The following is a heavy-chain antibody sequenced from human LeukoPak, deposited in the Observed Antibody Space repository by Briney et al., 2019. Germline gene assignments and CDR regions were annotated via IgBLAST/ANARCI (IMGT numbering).Heavy chain of an antibody. D-gene: IGHD2-2*01. V-gene: IGHV4-31*01. J-gene: IGHJ5*02. Sequence: SETLSLTCTVSGGSISSGGYYWSWLRQHPGKGLEWIVYIYYSGSTYYHPSLKSLITISVDTSKNQFSLKLSAVTAADTAVYYCARGRREVVPAAIFSWFDPWGQGTLVTVSS. CDR1: GGSISSGGYY. CDR2: IYYSGST. CDR3: ARGRREVVPAAIFSWFDP.